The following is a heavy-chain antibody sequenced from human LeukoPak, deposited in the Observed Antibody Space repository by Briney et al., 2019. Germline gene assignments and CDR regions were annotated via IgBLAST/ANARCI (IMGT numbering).Heavy chain of an antibody. D-gene: IGHD3-10*01. CDR1: DDSISDYY. Sequence: SETLSLTCTVSDDSISDYYRGWIRQPPGKGLEWIGYIYYSGSTNYNPSLKSRVTISVDTSKNQFSLKLSSVTAADTAVYYCARHYRGSGSIYGMDVWGQGTTVTVSS. CDR2: IYYSGST. CDR3: ARHYRGSGSIYGMDV. J-gene: IGHJ6*02. V-gene: IGHV4-59*08.